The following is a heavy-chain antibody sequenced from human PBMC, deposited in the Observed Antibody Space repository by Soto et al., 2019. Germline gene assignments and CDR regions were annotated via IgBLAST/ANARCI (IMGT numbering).Heavy chain of an antibody. Sequence: SETLSLTCAVSGGSISTTHWWTWVRQPPGKGLEWIGEIYHSGSTNYNPSLKSRVTISVDNSKNQFSLKLSSVTAADTAVYYCATTSYYDPYPFDPWGQGTLVTVPQ. J-gene: IGHJ5*02. CDR3: ATTSYYDPYPFDP. CDR1: GGSISTTHW. V-gene: IGHV4-4*02. D-gene: IGHD3-22*01. CDR2: IYHSGST.